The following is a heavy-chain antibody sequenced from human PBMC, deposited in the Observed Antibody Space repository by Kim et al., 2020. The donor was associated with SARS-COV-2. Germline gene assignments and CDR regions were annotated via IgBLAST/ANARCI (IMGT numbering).Heavy chain of an antibody. Sequence: GGSLRLSCAASGFNFSSFGMYWVRQAPGKGLEWVAAIWHDGSHTYYGGSARGRFTISRDSSRNTLYLQMNNLGAEDTAVYYCARDAFMSVPGPTPLHNYFDIWGQGTLVTVSS. CDR2: IWHDGSHT. V-gene: IGHV3-33*07. CDR3: ARDAFMSVPGPTPLHNYFDI. D-gene: IGHD1-7*01. CDR1: GFNFSSFG. J-gene: IGHJ5*02.